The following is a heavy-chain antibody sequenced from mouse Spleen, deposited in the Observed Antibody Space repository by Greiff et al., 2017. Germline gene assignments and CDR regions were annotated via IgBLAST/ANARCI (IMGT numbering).Heavy chain of an antibody. CDR1: GYTFTNYW. J-gene: IGHJ2*01. CDR2: IYPGGGYT. Sequence: QVQLKQSGAELVRPGTSVKMSCKASGYTFTNYWIGWAKQRPGHGLEWIGDIYPGGGYTNYNEKFKGKATLTADKSSSTAYMQFSSLTSEDSAIYHCARSRGRGFDYWGQGTTLTVSS. D-gene: IGHD3-3*01. CDR3: ARSRGRGFDY. V-gene: IGHV1-63*01.